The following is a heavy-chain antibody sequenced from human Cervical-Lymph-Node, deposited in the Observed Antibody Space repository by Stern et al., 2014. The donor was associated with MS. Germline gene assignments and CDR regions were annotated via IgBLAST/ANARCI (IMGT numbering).Heavy chain of an antibody. D-gene: IGHD5-24*01. CDR2: IWYDGIKK. J-gene: IGHJ4*02. CDR3: AREAGGGYNKIDY. Sequence: VQLVESGGGVVQPGGSLRLSCAASGFRFSNYGFHWVRQAPGKGLEWVAVIWYDGIKKYYADSVKGRFTISRDNSRNTLYLQMKSLRVEDTAMYYCAREAGGGYNKIDYWGQGTLVTVSS. CDR1: GFRFSNYG. V-gene: IGHV3-33*01.